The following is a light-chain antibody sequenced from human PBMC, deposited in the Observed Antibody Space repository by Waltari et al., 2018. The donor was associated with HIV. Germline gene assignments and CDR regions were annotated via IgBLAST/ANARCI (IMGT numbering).Light chain of an antibody. J-gene: IGLJ2*01. CDR3: GTWDSSLSAVL. CDR2: DSN. CDR1: NSNIGNNF. V-gene: IGLV1-51*01. Sequence: QSVLTQPPSVSAAAGQKVTISCSGSNSNIGNNFVSWYQQLPGTAPKLLIYDSNKPPSWIPDRFSGFKSDTSATLDITGLQTGDEADYYCGTWDSSLSAVLFGGGTKLTVL.